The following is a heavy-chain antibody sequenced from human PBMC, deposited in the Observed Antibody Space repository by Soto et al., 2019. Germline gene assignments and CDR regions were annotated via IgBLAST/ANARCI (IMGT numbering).Heavy chain of an antibody. V-gene: IGHV1-46*03. Sequence: ASVKVSCKASGYTFTSYYMHWVRQAPGQGLEWMGIINPSGGSTSYAQKFQGRVTMTRDTSTSTVYMELSSLRSEDTAVYYCARDGNHAFWSGPCYYYYYYMDVCGKRTTASVSS. CDR1: GYTFTSYY. J-gene: IGHJ6*03. CDR3: ARDGNHAFWSGPCYYYYYYMDV. CDR2: INPSGGST. D-gene: IGHD3-3*01.